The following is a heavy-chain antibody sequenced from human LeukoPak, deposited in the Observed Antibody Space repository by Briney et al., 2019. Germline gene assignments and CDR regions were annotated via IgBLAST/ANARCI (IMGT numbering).Heavy chain of an antibody. CDR1: GGSISSYY. Sequence: PSETLSLTCTVSGGSISSYYWSWIRQPPGKGLEWIGYIYYSGSTNYNPSLKSRVTISVDTSKNQFSLKLSSVTAADTAVYYCARHSSGRFAAFDIWGQGTVVTVSS. D-gene: IGHD6-19*01. J-gene: IGHJ3*02. CDR2: IYYSGST. V-gene: IGHV4-59*08. CDR3: ARHSSGRFAAFDI.